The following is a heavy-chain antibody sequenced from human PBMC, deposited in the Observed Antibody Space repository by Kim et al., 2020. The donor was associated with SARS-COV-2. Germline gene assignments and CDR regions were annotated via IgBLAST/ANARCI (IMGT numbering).Heavy chain of an antibody. CDR1: GFTFSDYY. D-gene: IGHD2-2*01. Sequence: GGSLRLSCAASGFTFSDYYMSWIRQAPGKGLEWVSYISSSGSTIYYADSVKGRFNISRDNAKNSLYLQMNSLRAEDTAVYYCARGLVPAAGLDYYYGMDVWGQGTTVTVSS. CDR2: ISSSGSTI. J-gene: IGHJ6*02. CDR3: ARGLVPAAGLDYYYGMDV. V-gene: IGHV3-11*01.